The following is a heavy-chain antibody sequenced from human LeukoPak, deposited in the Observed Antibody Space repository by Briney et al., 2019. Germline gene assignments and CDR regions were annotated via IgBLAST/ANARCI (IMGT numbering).Heavy chain of an antibody. Sequence: WGSLRLSCAASGFPFSSYALSSGGRAPGQGLEWVSVISRSGDSTYYADTAKGRFTISRDNSKNMMLLQINSLRAADTGVYSCAKKWGDLLTGYSSFDHWGQGTLVTVSS. CDR2: ISRSGDST. CDR3: AKKWGDLLTGYSSFDH. J-gene: IGHJ4*02. V-gene: IGHV3-23*01. D-gene: IGHD3-9*01. CDR1: GFPFSSYA.